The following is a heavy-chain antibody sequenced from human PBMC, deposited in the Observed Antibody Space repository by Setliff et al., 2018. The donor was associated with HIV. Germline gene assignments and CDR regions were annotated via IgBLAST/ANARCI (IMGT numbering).Heavy chain of an antibody. J-gene: IGHJ6*03. Sequence: ASVKVSCKASGYTFTNHGFSWVRQAPGQGLEWMGWISANNGATRYAQNFQERVTLTTDTSTSTADMELRSLTSDETAMYFCARRIAYGTDYDYHYHMDVWATGTTVTVSS. D-gene: IGHD3-10*01. CDR2: ISANNGAT. CDR1: GYTFTNHG. V-gene: IGHV1-18*01. CDR3: ARRIAYGTDYDYHYHMDV.